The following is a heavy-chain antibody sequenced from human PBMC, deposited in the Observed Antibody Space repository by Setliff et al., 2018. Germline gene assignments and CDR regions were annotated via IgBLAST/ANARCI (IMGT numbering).Heavy chain of an antibody. V-gene: IGHV4-39*07. CDR2: IYYTGST. J-gene: IGHJ2*01. D-gene: IGHD3-22*01. CDR3: ARAVDSSGYFPYWYFDL. CDR1: GGSISSSSHY. Sequence: SETLSLTCTVSGGSISSSSHYWGWIRQPPGKGLEWIGSIYYTGSTYYNPSLKSRVTISVDTSKNQFSLILRSVTAADTAVYFCARAVDSSGYFPYWYFDLWGRGALVTVSS.